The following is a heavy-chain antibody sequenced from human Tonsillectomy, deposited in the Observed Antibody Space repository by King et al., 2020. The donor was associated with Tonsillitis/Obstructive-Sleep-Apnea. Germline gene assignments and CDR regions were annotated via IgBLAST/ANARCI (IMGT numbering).Heavy chain of an antibody. CDR3: ATVFNSAFWGPDY. CDR1: GYTFTKFA. CDR2: INTDTGNP. J-gene: IGHJ4*02. D-gene: IGHD3-16*01. Sequence: VQLVESGSELKKPGASVKVSCKASGYTFTKFAVMWVRQAPGQGLEWMGWINTDTGNPTYAQDFTGRFVFSLDTSVRTAYLQISSLKADDTALYYCATVFNSAFWGPDYWGQGTLVTVSS. V-gene: IGHV7-4-1*02.